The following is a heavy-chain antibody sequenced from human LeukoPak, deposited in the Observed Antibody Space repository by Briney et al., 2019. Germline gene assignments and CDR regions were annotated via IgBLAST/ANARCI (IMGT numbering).Heavy chain of an antibody. J-gene: IGHJ6*04. CDR2: ISSSSSYI. Sequence: PGGSLRLSCAASGFTFSDYSMNWARQAPGKGLEWVSSISSSSSYIFYADSVRGRFSISRDNAKNSLYLQMNSLRAEDTAVYYCAELGITMIGGVWGKGTTVTISS. D-gene: IGHD3-10*02. CDR3: AELGITMIGGV. CDR1: GFTFSDYS. V-gene: IGHV3-21*01.